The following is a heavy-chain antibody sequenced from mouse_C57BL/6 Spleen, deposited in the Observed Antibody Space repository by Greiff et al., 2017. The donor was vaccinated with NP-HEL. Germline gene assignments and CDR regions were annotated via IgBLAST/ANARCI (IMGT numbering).Heavy chain of an antibody. CDR1: GYTFTSYW. D-gene: IGHD1-1*01. J-gene: IGHJ2*01. Sequence: QVQLQQPGAELVRPGTSVKLSCKASGYTFTSYWMHWVKQRPGQGLEWIGVIDPSDSYTNYNQKFKGKATLTVDTSSSTAYMQLSSLTSEDSAVYYCARSHYGSGDYWGQGTTLTVSS. V-gene: IGHV1-59*01. CDR2: IDPSDSYT. CDR3: ARSHYGSGDY.